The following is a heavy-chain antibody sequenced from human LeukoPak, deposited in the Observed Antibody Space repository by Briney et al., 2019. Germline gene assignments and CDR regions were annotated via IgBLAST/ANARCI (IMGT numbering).Heavy chain of an antibody. J-gene: IGHJ6*03. V-gene: IGHV3-53*01. CDR3: ARVWDSNPLCVDGLKGPYYYHYMDV. CDR1: LCIVSLHY. D-gene: IGHD1-26*01. CDR2: VYSGGTT. Sequence: PLGALRLSRVPSLCIVSLHYLSVGRDAPGNGGGCVSLVYSGGTTYYAVSVRGRFTTSRDNSEHTLYFKMNSLRDEDTAVYYCARVWDSNPLCVDGLKGPYYYHYMDVWGKGTTVIVSS.